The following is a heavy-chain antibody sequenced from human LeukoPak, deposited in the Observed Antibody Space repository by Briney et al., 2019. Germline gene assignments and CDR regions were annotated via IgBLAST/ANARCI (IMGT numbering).Heavy chain of an antibody. J-gene: IGHJ5*02. CDR2: INPSGGST. Sequence: ASVKVSCKASGYTFTSYYMHWVRQAPGQGLEWMGIINPSGGSTSYAQKLQGRVTMTTDTSTSTAYMELRSLRSDDTAVYYCARDSSGSYDNWFDPWGQGTLVTVSS. V-gene: IGHV1-46*01. D-gene: IGHD1-26*01. CDR1: GYTFTSYY. CDR3: ARDSSGSYDNWFDP.